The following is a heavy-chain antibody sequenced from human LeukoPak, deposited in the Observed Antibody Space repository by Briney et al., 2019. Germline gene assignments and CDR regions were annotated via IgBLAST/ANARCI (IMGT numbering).Heavy chain of an antibody. CDR3: VRDPDALDY. CDR1: GLTFSSYW. Sequence: PGGSLRLSCAASGLTFSSYWMSWVRQAPGKGLEWVANIKQDGSEKYYVDSVKGRFTISRDNAKNSLYLQMNSLRVEDTAVYYCVRDPDALDYWGQGTLVTVSS. D-gene: IGHD2-8*01. V-gene: IGHV3-7*01. CDR2: IKQDGSEK. J-gene: IGHJ4*02.